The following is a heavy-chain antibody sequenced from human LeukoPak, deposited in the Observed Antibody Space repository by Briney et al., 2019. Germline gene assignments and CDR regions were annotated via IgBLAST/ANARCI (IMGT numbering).Heavy chain of an antibody. J-gene: IGHJ4*02. V-gene: IGHV4-39*02. Sequence: SETLSLTCTVPGGSISSSSYYWGWIRQPPGKGLEWIGSIYYSGSTYYNPSLKSRVTISVDTSKNQFSLKLSSVTAADTAVYYCARERRDGYNDYWGQGTLATVSS. CDR3: ARERRDGYNDY. CDR2: IYYSGST. D-gene: IGHD5-24*01. CDR1: GGSISSSSYY.